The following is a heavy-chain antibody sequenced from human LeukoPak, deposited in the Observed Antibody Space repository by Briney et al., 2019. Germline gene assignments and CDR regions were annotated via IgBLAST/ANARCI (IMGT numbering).Heavy chain of an antibody. CDR1: GFTFSSYS. Sequence: PGGSLRLSCAASGFTFSSYSMNSVRQAPGKRLEWVSSISSSSSYICYADSVKGRFTISRDNAKNSLYLQMNSLRAEDTSVYYCAPDHHYYMDVWGKGTTVTVSS. CDR2: ISSSSSYI. V-gene: IGHV3-21*01. J-gene: IGHJ6*03. CDR3: APDHHYYMDV.